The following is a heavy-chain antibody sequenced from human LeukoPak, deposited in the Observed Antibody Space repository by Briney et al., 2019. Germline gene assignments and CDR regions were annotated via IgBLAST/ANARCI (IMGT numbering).Heavy chain of an antibody. J-gene: IGHJ4*02. Sequence: GGSLRLSCAASGFTFSRYWMNWVRQAPGKGLEWVSFITTSGSTTYYADSVKGRFTISRDNAKNSLYLQMNSLRAEDTAVYYCARVTGYWGSGNYFFDYWGQGTLVTVSS. CDR2: ITTSGSTT. D-gene: IGHD3-10*01. CDR1: GFTFSRYW. CDR3: ARVTGYWGSGNYFFDY. V-gene: IGHV3-48*04.